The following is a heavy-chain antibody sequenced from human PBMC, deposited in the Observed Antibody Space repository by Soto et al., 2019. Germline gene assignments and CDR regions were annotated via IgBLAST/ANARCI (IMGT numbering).Heavy chain of an antibody. CDR1: GVTVSSDAYY. D-gene: IGHD3-10*01. J-gene: IGHJ4*02. CDR3: ARLPQFLWFGALTSRAYYFNY. Sequence: SETLSLTCTVSGVTVSSDAYYWSWIRQRPGRGLEWIGNIYHTGSTYYSPSLKSRVVISLDTSRNQFSLRLTSVTASDTAIYYCARLPQFLWFGALTSRAYYFNYWGPGTLVTVSS. V-gene: IGHV4-31*03. CDR2: IYHTGST.